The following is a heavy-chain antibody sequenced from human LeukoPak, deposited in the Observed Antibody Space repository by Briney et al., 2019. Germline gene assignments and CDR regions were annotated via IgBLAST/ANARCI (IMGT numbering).Heavy chain of an antibody. D-gene: IGHD6-19*01. J-gene: IGHJ4*02. Sequence: GGSLRLSCAASGFTFSSYGMHWVRQAPGKGLEWVAVIWYDGSNKYYADSVKGRFTISRDNSKNTLYLQMNSLRAEDTAVYYCAATPIDYSSGWYGEGDYWGQGTLVTVSS. CDR1: GFTFSSYG. V-gene: IGHV3-33*01. CDR3: AATPIDYSSGWYGEGDY. CDR2: IWYDGSNK.